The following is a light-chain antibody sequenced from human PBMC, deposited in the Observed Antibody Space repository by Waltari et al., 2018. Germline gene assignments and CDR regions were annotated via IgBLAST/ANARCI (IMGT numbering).Light chain of an antibody. J-gene: IGLJ2*01. Sequence: QSALTQPASVSGSPGQSITISCTGTSSDVGSYNYVSWYQQHPGKAPKLMIYDVSYRPSGVANRFSGSKSGNTASLTISGLQAEDEADYYCSSYRTGNTLELFGGGTSLTVL. CDR3: SSYRTGNTLEL. CDR1: SSDVGSYNY. V-gene: IGLV2-14*03. CDR2: DVS.